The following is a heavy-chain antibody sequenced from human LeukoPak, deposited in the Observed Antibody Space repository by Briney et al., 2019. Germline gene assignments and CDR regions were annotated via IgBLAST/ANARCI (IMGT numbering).Heavy chain of an antibody. CDR2: IYYTGST. J-gene: IGHJ6*03. Sequence: SETLSLTCTVSGGSISSYYWSWIRQPPGKGLEWIGYIYYTGSTNYNPSLKSRVTISVDTSKNQFSPKLSSVTAADTAVYYCARDGGASYYYYYMDVWGKGTTVTVSS. CDR3: ARDGGASYYYYYMDV. CDR1: GGSISSYY. D-gene: IGHD1-26*01. V-gene: IGHV4-59*01.